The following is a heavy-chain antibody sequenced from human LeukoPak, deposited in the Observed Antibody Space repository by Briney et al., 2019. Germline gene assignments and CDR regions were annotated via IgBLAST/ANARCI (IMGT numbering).Heavy chain of an antibody. V-gene: IGHV1-46*01. CDR1: GYTFTRYY. Sequence: ASVKVSCKASGYTFTRYYMHWVRQAPGQGLEWMGIINPSGGSRTYAEQFQGRVTMTRDTSTSTGYMELSSLRSEDTAVYYCARGSVMTSDDYYDMDVWGQGTTVTVSS. CDR2: INPSGGSR. CDR3: ARGSVMTSDDYYDMDV. J-gene: IGHJ6*02. D-gene: IGHD2-21*02.